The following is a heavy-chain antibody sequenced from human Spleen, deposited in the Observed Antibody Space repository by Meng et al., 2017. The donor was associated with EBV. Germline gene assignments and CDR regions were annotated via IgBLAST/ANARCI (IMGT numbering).Heavy chain of an antibody. V-gene: IGHV3-30*18. CDR2: ISSHAINT. Sequence: QVQLVESGGGVVQPGSSLIRSCAASGFTFSSCAMHWVRQAPGKGLEWVAIISSHAINTYYGDSVKGRFTISRDNSKNMLYLQMNSLRPEDTAVYYCAKDRVNTAMAYFDYWGQGALVTVSS. CDR1: GFTFSSCA. J-gene: IGHJ4*02. CDR3: AKDRVNTAMAYFDY. D-gene: IGHD5-18*01.